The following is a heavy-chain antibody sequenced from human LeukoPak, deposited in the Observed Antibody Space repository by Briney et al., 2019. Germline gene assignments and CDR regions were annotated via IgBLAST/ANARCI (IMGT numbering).Heavy chain of an antibody. J-gene: IGHJ4*02. CDR3: AREEGYCSSTSCSATFDY. V-gene: IGHV1-2*02. Sequence: ASVKVSCKASGYTFTGYYMHWVRQAPGQGLEWMGWINPNSGGTNYAQKFQGRVTMTRDKSISTAYMELSRLRSDDTAVYYCAREEGYCSSTSCSATFDYWGQGTLVTVSS. D-gene: IGHD2-2*01. CDR2: INPNSGGT. CDR1: GYTFTGYY.